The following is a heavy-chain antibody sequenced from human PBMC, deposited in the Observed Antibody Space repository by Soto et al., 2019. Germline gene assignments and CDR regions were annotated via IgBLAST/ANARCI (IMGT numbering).Heavy chain of an antibody. CDR1: GFTFSSYG. CDR3: AKTGHYDSSGFDY. Sequence: QVQLVESGGGVVQPGRSLSLSCAASGFTFSSYGMHWVRQAPGKGLEWVAVISYDGSNKYYADSVKGRFTISRDNSKNTLYLHMNSLRAEDTAVYYCAKTGHYDSSGFDYWGQGTLVTVSS. D-gene: IGHD3-22*01. CDR2: ISYDGSNK. V-gene: IGHV3-30*18. J-gene: IGHJ4*02.